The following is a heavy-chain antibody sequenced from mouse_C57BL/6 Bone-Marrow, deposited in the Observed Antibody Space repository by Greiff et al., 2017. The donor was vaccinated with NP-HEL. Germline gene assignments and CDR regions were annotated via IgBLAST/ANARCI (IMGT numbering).Heavy chain of an antibody. Sequence: VQLQQPGAELVKPGASVKLSCKASGYTFTSYWMQWVKQRPGQGLEWIGEIDPSDSYTNYNQKFKGTATLTVDTSSSTAYMQLSSLTSEDSAVYYCARSSFYGNYVLYYYAMDYWGQGTSVTVSS. CDR1: GYTFTSYW. D-gene: IGHD2-10*01. V-gene: IGHV1-50*01. CDR3: ARSSFYGNYVLYYYAMDY. J-gene: IGHJ4*01. CDR2: IDPSDSYT.